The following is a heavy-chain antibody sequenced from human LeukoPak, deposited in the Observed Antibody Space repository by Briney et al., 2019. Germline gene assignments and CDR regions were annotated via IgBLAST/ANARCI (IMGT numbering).Heavy chain of an antibody. Sequence: GSLRLSCAASGFSVSSNYMSWVRQPPGKGLEWVSVIDSGGRTYYADSVKGRFTISRDNSKNTLYLQMNSLRAEDTAVYYCAKVVTAMVSGDYWGQGTLVTVSS. CDR3: AKVVTAMVSGDY. V-gene: IGHV3-53*05. CDR2: IDSGGRT. CDR1: GFSVSSNY. J-gene: IGHJ4*02. D-gene: IGHD5-18*01.